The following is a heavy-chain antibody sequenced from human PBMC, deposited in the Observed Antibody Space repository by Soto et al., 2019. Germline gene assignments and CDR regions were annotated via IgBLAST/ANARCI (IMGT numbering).Heavy chain of an antibody. V-gene: IGHV3-73*01. J-gene: IGHJ6*02. CDR1: GFTFSGSA. CDR2: IRSKANSYAT. D-gene: IGHD3-10*01. Sequence: GGSLRLSCAASGFTFSGSAMHWVRQASGKGLEWVGRIRSKANSYATAYAASVKGRFTISRDDSKNTAYLQMNSLKTEDTAVYYCTSTYGSGSYRFDYYYYGMDVWGQGTRSPSP. CDR3: TSTYGSGSYRFDYYYYGMDV.